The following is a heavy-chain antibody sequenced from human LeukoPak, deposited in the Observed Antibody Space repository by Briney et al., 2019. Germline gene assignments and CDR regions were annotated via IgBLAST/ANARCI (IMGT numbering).Heavy chain of an antibody. CDR1: GYTFTSYD. CDR3: ARGARYYDFWSGYSYYFDY. D-gene: IGHD3-3*01. CDR2: MNPNSGNT. Sequence: ASVKVSCKASGYTFTSYDINWVRQAPGQGLEWMGWMNPNSGNTGYAQKFQGRVTITRNTSISTAYMELSSLRSEDTAVYYCARGARYYDFWSGYSYYFDYWGQGTLVTVS. V-gene: IGHV1-8*03. J-gene: IGHJ4*02.